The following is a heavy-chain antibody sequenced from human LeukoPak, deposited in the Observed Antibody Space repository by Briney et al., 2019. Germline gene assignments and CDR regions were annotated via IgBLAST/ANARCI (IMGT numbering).Heavy chain of an antibody. Sequence: GGSLRLSCAASGFTFSSFWMTWVRQAPGRGLESVASMDSDGSTKNYVGSVKGRFTISRDNAKNSLYLQMNSLRGEDTSMYYCARDPGWGAYDIWGQGTMVAVSS. CDR2: MDSDGSTK. V-gene: IGHV3-7*01. J-gene: IGHJ3*02. D-gene: IGHD6-19*01. CDR3: ARDPGWGAYDI. CDR1: GFTFSSFW.